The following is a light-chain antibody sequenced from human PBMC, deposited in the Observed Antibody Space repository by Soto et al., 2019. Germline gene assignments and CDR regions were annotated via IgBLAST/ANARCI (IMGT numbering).Light chain of an antibody. Sequence: DIQMTQTPSTLSASVGDRVTITCRASESISSWLAWDQQKPGKAPKLLIYKVSSLASGVPSRFSGSGSGTEFTLTISSLQPDDFAIYYCQQYNSYPITCGQWTRLEI. CDR1: ESISSW. J-gene: IGKJ5*01. CDR2: KVS. CDR3: QQYNSYPIT. V-gene: IGKV1-5*03.